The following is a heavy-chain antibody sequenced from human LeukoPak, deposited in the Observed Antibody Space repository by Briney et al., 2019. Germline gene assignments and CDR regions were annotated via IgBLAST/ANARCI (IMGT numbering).Heavy chain of an antibody. J-gene: IGHJ4*02. D-gene: IGHD6-6*01. CDR3: ARMRRIAARTFDY. V-gene: IGHV4-34*01. CDR2: INHSGST. Sequence: TLSLTCTVSGGSISNYYWTWIRQPPGKGLEWIGEINHSGSTNYNPSLKSRVTISVDTSKNQFSLKLSSVTAADTAVYYCARMRRIAARTFDYWGQGTLVTVSS. CDR1: GGSISNYY.